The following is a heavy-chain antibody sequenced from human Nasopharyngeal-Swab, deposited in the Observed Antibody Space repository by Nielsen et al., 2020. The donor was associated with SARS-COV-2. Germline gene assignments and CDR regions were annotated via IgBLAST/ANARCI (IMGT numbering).Heavy chain of an antibody. J-gene: IGHJ2*01. Sequence: GESLKISCAASGFSVSDNYIHWVRQAPGKGLQWVSFTFSGLTTYYSDSVKGRFTISRHNSGNTLYLQMNSLRPEDTAIYYCARGRGGSDWFLDLWGRGTLVTVSS. CDR2: TFSGLTT. D-gene: IGHD3-16*01. CDR3: ARGRGGSDWFLDL. CDR1: GFSVSDNY. V-gene: IGHV3-53*04.